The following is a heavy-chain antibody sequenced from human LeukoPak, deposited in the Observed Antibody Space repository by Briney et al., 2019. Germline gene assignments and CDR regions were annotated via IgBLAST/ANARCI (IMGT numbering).Heavy chain of an antibody. J-gene: IGHJ4*02. D-gene: IGHD3-16*01. CDR1: DYTFTSYG. Sequence: ASVTVSCKTSDYTFTSYGITWVRQAPGQGREWMGWISTYNGKTNYVDKFQGRVTMTTDTFTKTVYMHLRSLRSDDTALYYCARGPYYGDLNPDYFDYWGQGTLVTVSS. CDR2: ISTYNGKT. CDR3: ARGPYYGDLNPDYFDY. V-gene: IGHV1-18*01.